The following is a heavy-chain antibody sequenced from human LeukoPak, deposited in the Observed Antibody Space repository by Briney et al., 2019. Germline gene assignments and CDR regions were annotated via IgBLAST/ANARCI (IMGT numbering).Heavy chain of an antibody. J-gene: IGHJ4*02. CDR1: GFTFSSYA. V-gene: IGHV3-23*01. Sequence: GGSLRLSCAASGFTFSSYAMSWVRQAPGKGLRWVSAISGSGGSTYYADSVKGRFTISRDNSKNTLYLQMNSLRAEDTAVYYCARDLGYCSGGSCGYWGQGTLVTVSS. CDR3: ARDLGYCSGGSCGY. D-gene: IGHD2-15*01. CDR2: ISGSGGST.